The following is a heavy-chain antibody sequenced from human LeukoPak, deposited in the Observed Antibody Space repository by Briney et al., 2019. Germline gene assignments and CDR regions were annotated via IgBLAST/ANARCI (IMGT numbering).Heavy chain of an antibody. CDR2: IYSGGST. D-gene: IGHD5-12*01. J-gene: IGHJ4*02. Sequence: PGGSLSLSCAASGFTVSSNYMSWVRQAPGKGLEWVSVIYSGGSTYYADSVRGRFTVSRDNSKNTLYLQMNSLRAEDTAVYYCAGSYDYFDYWGQGTLVTVSS. CDR3: AGSYDYFDY. CDR1: GFTVSSNY. V-gene: IGHV3-53*01.